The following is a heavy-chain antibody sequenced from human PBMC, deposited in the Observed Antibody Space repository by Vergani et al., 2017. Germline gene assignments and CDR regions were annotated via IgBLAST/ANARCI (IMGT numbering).Heavy chain of an antibody. D-gene: IGHD2-2*01. CDR2: ISYDGSNK. J-gene: IGHJ6*03. Sequence: QVQLVESGGGVVQPGRSLRLSCAASGFTFSSYGMHWVRQAPGKGLEWVAVISYDGSNKYYADSVKGRFTISRDNSKNTLYLQMNSLRAEDTAVYYCAKDARIVVVPAGYMDVWGKATTVTVSS. CDR3: AKDARIVVVPAGYMDV. V-gene: IGHV3-30*18. CDR1: GFTFSSYG.